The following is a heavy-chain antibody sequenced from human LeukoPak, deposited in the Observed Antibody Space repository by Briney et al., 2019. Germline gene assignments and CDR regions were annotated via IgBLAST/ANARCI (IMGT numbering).Heavy chain of an antibody. CDR3: ARDCSGGSCYFDY. D-gene: IGHD2-15*01. CDR1: GFTVSSNY. J-gene: IGHJ4*02. V-gene: IGHV3-74*01. Sequence: GGSLRLSCAASGFTVSSNYMSWVRQAPGKGLVWVSRINSDGSSTSYADSVKGRFTISRDNAKNTLYLQMNSLRAEDTAVYYCARDCSGGSCYFDYWGQGTLVTVSS. CDR2: INSDGSST.